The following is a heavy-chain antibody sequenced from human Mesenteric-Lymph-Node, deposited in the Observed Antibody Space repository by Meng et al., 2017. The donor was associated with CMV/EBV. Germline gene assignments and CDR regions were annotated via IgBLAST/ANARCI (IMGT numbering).Heavy chain of an antibody. J-gene: IGHJ6*02. D-gene: IGHD2-2*01. CDR2: ITGSATYI. CDR3: ARGPLRSRGSVPAAKYYYYYGMDV. Sequence: GESLKISCATSGFSLSSYSMSWVRQAPGKGLEWVSTITGSATYIYYADSVKGRFTISRDNVKDSVYLQMNSLRADDTAVYYCARGPLRSRGSVPAAKYYYYYGMDVWGQGTTVTVSS. V-gene: IGHV3-21*01. CDR1: GFSLSSYS.